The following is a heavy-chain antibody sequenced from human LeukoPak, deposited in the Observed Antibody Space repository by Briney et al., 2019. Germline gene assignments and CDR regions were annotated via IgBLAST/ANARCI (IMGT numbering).Heavy chain of an antibody. V-gene: IGHV3-74*01. Sequence: GGSLRLSCAASGFTFSSYWMDWVRQAPGKGLVWVSGINSDGKMTRYAESVKGRFTNSRDNAKNTLYLQMNSLRAEDTSVYYCARVGSTDSPHAFDIWGQGTMVTVSS. CDR1: GFTFSSYW. CDR2: INSDGKMT. J-gene: IGHJ3*02. D-gene: IGHD2-21*02. CDR3: ARVGSTDSPHAFDI.